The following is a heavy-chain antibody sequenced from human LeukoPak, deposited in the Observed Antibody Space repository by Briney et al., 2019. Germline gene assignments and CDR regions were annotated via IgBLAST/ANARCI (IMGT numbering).Heavy chain of an antibody. CDR2: IYTSGST. V-gene: IGHV4-4*07. J-gene: IGHJ6*03. Sequence: SETLSLTCTVSGGSISSYYWSWIRQPAGKGLEWIGRIYTSGSTNYNPSLTSRVTMSVDTSKNQFSLKLSSVTAADTAVYYCARDTYCCGDCYPLYYYYYYMDVWGKGTTVTVSS. D-gene: IGHD2-21*01. CDR1: GGSISSYY. CDR3: ARDTYCCGDCYPLYYYYYYMDV.